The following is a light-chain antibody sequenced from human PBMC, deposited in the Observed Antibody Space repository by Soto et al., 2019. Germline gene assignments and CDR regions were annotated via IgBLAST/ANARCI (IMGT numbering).Light chain of an antibody. Sequence: QSALTQPASVSGSPGQSITISCTGTSSDVGDYDYVSWYQQHPGKAPKLVIYEVRNRPSGVSNRFSGSKSGNTASLAISGLQAEDEANYYCSSYTNSNPWVFGGGTKVTVL. V-gene: IGLV2-14*01. CDR2: EVR. CDR3: SSYTNSNPWV. CDR1: SSDVGDYDY. J-gene: IGLJ3*02.